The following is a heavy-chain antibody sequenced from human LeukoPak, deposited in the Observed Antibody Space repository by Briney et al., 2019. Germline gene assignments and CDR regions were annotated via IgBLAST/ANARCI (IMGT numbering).Heavy chain of an antibody. V-gene: IGHV4-31*03. CDR3: ARVPRSSSGGWFDP. Sequence: SQTLSLTCTVSGGSISSGGYYWSWIRQHPGKGLEWIGYIYYSGSTYYNPSLKSRVTISVDTSKNQFSLKLSSVTAADTAVYYCARVPRSSSGGWFDPWGQGTLVTVSS. CDR1: GGSISSGGYY. CDR2: IYYSGST. D-gene: IGHD6-13*01. J-gene: IGHJ5*02.